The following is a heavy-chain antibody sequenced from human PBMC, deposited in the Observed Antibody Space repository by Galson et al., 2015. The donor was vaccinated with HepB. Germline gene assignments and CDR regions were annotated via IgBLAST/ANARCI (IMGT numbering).Heavy chain of an antibody. J-gene: IGHJ4*02. V-gene: IGHV1-18*04. D-gene: IGHD2-2*01. CDR3: AISLVTSPQFDY. CDR1: GYTFTSYG. CDR2: ISAYNGNT. Sequence: SVKVSCKASGYTFTSYGISWVRQAPGQGLEWMGWISAYNGNTNYAQKLQGRVTMTTDTSTSTAYMELRSLRSDDTAAYYCAISLVTSPQFDYWGQGTLVTVSS.